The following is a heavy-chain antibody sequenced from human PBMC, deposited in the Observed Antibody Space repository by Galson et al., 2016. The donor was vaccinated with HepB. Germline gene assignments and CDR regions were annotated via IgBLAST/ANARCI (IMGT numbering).Heavy chain of an antibody. CDR2: IYSGGYT. CDR1: GFIVSSNY. V-gene: IGHV3-66*01. CDR3: ARAGNNYNDYAFDI. J-gene: IGHJ3*02. Sequence: SLRLSCAASGFIVSSNYMSWVRQAPGKGLECVSVIYSGGYTYYADSVKGRFIISRDNSKNTLSLQMKSLSAEDTAVYYCARAGNNYNDYAFDIWGQGTMVFVS. D-gene: IGHD1-1*01.